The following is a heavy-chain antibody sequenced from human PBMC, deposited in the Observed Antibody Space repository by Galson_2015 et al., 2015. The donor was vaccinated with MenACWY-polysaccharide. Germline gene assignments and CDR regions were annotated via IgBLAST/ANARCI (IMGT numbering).Heavy chain of an antibody. CDR3: ARAGAKYCRGGNCFFNWFDP. V-gene: IGHV3-74*01. D-gene: IGHD2-15*01. CDR2: TNGDGGAT. Sequence: SLRLSCAASGFTFSSYWMHWVRQAPGKGLVWVSRTNGDGGATAYADSVKGRFTISRDNAKNTLYLQMNSLGAEDTAVYYCARAGAKYCRGGNCFFNWFDPWGQGTLVTVSS. CDR1: GFTFSSYW. J-gene: IGHJ5*02.